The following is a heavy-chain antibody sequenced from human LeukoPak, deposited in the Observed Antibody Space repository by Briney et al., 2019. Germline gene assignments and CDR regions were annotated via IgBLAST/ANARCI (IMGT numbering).Heavy chain of an antibody. D-gene: IGHD4-17*01. CDR2: ISNTGMTT. J-gene: IGHJ4*02. CDR1: GXTFSSHT. V-gene: IGHV3-48*02. Sequence: GGSLRLSCAASGXTFSSHTVNWVRQAPGKGLEWVSYISNTGMTTHYADSVKGRFTISRDNAKNSLYLQMNSLRDEDTAVYYCARDLTSVPTRWGQGTLVTVSS. CDR3: ARDLTSVPTR.